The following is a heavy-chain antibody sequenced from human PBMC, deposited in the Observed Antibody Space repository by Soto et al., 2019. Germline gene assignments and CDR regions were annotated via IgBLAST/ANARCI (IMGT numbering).Heavy chain of an antibody. CDR2: VDPNGGGS. V-gene: IGHV1-2*04. Sequence: ASVKVSCKTSGYSFTDYKLHWVRQAPGQGLEWMGWVDPNGGGSNSAQKFQGSVTMTWDTSITTAYLDLTRLTTNDTAMYYCARRHSHDFYDKDIYVPWGQGTQVTVSS. CDR1: GYSFTDYK. CDR3: ARRHSHDFYDKDIYVP. D-gene: IGHD3-22*01. J-gene: IGHJ4*02.